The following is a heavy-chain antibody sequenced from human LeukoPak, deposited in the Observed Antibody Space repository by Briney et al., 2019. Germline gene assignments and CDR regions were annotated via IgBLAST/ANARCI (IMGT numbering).Heavy chain of an antibody. J-gene: IGHJ4*02. V-gene: IGHV4-34*01. CDR2: INHSGST. CDR1: GFTFSNAW. Sequence: PGGSLRLSCAASGFTFSNAWMSWVRQPPGKGLEWIGEINHSGSTNYNPSLKSRVTISVDTSKNQFSLKLSSVTAADTAVYYCARSPRGRFDYWGQGTLVTVSS. CDR3: ARSPRGRFDY.